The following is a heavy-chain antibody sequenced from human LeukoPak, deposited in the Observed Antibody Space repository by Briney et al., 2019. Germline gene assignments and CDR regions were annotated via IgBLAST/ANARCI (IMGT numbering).Heavy chain of an antibody. Sequence: SETLSLTCTVSGGSISSNYWSWIRQPAGKGLEWIGRIYTSGSTNYNPSLKSRVTMSVDTSKNQFSLKLSSVTAADTAVYYCARGSWWEPTSMFDYWGQGTLVTVSS. V-gene: IGHV4-4*07. J-gene: IGHJ4*02. CDR2: IYTSGST. CDR3: ARGSWWEPTSMFDY. D-gene: IGHD1-26*01. CDR1: GGSISSNY.